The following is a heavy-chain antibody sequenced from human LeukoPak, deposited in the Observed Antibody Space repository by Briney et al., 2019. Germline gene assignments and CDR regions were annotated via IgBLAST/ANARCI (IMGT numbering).Heavy chain of an antibody. V-gene: IGHV5-51*01. D-gene: IGHD3-10*01. CDR3: ARRVYGSGTYYNAPDYYYYYMDV. Sequence: LGASLQISCKASGSIFTSYWIGWGRQLPGKGLEWMVIIYPGDSNTKYSPSFQGQVTFSADKSISTAYLQWSSLKASDSAMYYCARRVYGSGTYYNAPDYYYYYMDVWGKGTTVTVSS. J-gene: IGHJ6*03. CDR2: IYPGDSNT. CDR1: GSIFTSYW.